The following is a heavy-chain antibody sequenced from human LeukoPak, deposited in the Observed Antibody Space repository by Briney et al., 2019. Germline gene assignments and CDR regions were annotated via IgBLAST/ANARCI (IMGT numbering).Heavy chain of an antibody. D-gene: IGHD3-3*01. CDR3: ARGRSLWSGYSARRPQPEDPPAFDY. V-gene: IGHV4-30-2*01. Sequence: PSETLSLTCTVSGGPISSGGYYWSWIRQPPGKGLEWIGYIYHSGSTYYNPSLKSRVTISVDRSKNQFSLKLSSVTAADTAVYYCARGRSLWSGYSARRPQPEDPPAFDYWGQGTLVTVSS. J-gene: IGHJ4*02. CDR1: GGPISSGGYY. CDR2: IYHSGST.